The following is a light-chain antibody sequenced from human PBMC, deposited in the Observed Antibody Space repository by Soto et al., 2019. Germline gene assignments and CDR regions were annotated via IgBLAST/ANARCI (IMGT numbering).Light chain of an antibody. J-gene: IGKJ5*01. CDR1: QSVNRN. Sequence: EILLTQSPATLSVSPGERATLSCKSSQSVNRNLGWYQQKPGQAPRLLIFAASTRAPGIPARFGGSGSGTESTLTISGLQSEDFAVFYCQQYNSWTSITFGQGTRLEVK. V-gene: IGKV3-15*01. CDR3: QQYNSWTSIT. CDR2: AAS.